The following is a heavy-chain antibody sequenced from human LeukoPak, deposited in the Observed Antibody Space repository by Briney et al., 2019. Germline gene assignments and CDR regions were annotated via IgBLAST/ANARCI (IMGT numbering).Heavy chain of an antibody. CDR1: GFTFSSYA. Sequence: PGGSLRLSCAASGFTFSSYAMSWVRQAPGEGLECVSVISGSGGTTYYADSVKGRFTISRDNSKNTLYLQMNSLRAEDAAVYYCAKMSTTPTSNWFDPWGQGALVTVSS. CDR3: AKMSTTPTSNWFDP. D-gene: IGHD1-14*01. V-gene: IGHV3-23*01. J-gene: IGHJ5*02. CDR2: ISGSGGTT.